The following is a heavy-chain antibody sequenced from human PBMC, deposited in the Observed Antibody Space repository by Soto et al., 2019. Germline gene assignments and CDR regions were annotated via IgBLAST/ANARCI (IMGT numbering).Heavy chain of an antibody. CDR1: GFAFSTFG. D-gene: IGHD3-3*01. Sequence: QVQLVEPGGGVVQPGRSLRLSCAASGFAFSTFGTHWVRQAPGKGLEWVALISYDGNNKYYADSVKGRFTLSRDSSKNTLYLQMNSLRAEDTAVYYCAKDPTGAYYRGYFEYWGQGTLVTVSP. CDR3: AKDPTGAYYRGYFEY. V-gene: IGHV3-30*18. CDR2: ISYDGNNK. J-gene: IGHJ4*02.